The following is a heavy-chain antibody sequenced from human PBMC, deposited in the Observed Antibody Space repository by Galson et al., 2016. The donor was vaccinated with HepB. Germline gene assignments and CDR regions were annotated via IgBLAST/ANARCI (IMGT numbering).Heavy chain of an antibody. CDR2: ISDDGSQK. J-gene: IGHJ4*02. CDR1: GLTFRGYG. V-gene: IGHV3-30*03. Sequence: SLRLSCAASGLTFRGYGMHWVRQAPGKGLEWVAIISDDGSQKYYADSVKGRFTISRDNSKNTVSLQMNSLRPEDTGVYYCARGYYYDSSAYYKYEGSKDYFKEWGQGTLGTVSS. D-gene: IGHD3-22*01. CDR3: ARGYYYDSSAYYKYEGSKDYFKE.